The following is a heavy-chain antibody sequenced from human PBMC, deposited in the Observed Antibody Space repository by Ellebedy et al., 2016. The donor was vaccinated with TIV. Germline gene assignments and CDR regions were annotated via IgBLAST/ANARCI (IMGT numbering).Heavy chain of an antibody. CDR3: AREAMPGYSGSGVDY. D-gene: IGHD3-10*01. V-gene: IGHV3-11*05. Sequence: GGSLRLXXAASGFTFSDYYMSWIRQAPGKGLEWISDISSSISYRNYADSVKGRFTISRDNAKNSLYLQMNSLRAEDTAVYYCAREAMPGYSGSGVDYWGQGTLVTVSS. CDR2: ISSSISYR. CDR1: GFTFSDYY. J-gene: IGHJ4*02.